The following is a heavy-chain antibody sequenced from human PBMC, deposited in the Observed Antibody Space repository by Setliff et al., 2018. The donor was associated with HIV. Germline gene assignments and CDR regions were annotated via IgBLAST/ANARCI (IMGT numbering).Heavy chain of an antibody. CDR1: GFTFGDYY. CDR2: ISSSGSTI. Sequence: GSLRLSCTASGFTFGDYYMSWIRQAPGKGLEWVSYISSSGSTIYYADSVKGRFTISRDNAKNSLYLQMNSLRAEDTAVYYCARDPDYYDSSGPDDAFDIWGQGTMVTVSS. CDR3: ARDPDYYDSSGPDDAFDI. J-gene: IGHJ3*02. D-gene: IGHD3-22*01. V-gene: IGHV3-11*04.